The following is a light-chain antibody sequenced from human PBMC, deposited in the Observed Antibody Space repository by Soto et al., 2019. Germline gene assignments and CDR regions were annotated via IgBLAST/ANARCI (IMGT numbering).Light chain of an antibody. CDR1: SGHSSYG. CDR2: VNIDGSH. Sequence: QSVLTQSPSASASLGASVKLTCTLSSGHSSYGIAWHQQQPGKGPRYLMKVNIDGSHSKGDGIPDRFSGSSSGAERYLTISSLQFEDEADYYRQTWGTGIRVFGGGTKVTVL. J-gene: IGLJ3*02. V-gene: IGLV4-69*01. CDR3: QTWGTGIRV.